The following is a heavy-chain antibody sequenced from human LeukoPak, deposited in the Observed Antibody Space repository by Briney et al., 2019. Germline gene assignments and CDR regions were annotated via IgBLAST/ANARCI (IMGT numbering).Heavy chain of an antibody. CDR3: ARAVRGRNWFDP. CDR2: IYHSGST. J-gene: IGHJ5*02. V-gene: IGHV4-30-2*01. CDR1: GGSISSGGYS. D-gene: IGHD5-12*01. Sequence: PSQTLSLTCAVSGGSISSGGYSWSWIRQPPGKGLEWIGYIYHSGSTYYNPSLKGRVTISVDRSKNQFSLKLSSVTAADTAVYYCARAVRGRNWFDPWGQGTLVTVSS.